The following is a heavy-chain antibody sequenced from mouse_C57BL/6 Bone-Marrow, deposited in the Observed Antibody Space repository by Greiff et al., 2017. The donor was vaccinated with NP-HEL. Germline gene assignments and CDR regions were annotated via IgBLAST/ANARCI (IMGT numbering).Heavy chain of an antibody. D-gene: IGHD2-3*01. CDR1: GYTLPSYW. J-gene: IGHJ2*01. Sequence: QVQLQQPGAELVMPGASVKLSCKASGYTLPSYWMHWVKQRPGQGLEWIGEIDPSDSYTNYNQKFKGKSTLTVDKSSSTAYMQLSSLTSEDSAVYYCARGGDGFFWGQGTTLTVSS. CDR3: ARGGDGFF. CDR2: IDPSDSYT. V-gene: IGHV1-69*01.